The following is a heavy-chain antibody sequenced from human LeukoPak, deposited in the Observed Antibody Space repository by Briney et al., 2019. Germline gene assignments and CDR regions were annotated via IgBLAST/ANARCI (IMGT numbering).Heavy chain of an antibody. D-gene: IGHD3-3*01. CDR2: ISGSGGST. Sequence: GGSLRLSCAASGFTFSSYAISWVRQAPGKGLEWVSAISGSGGSTYYADSVKGRFTISRDNSKNTLYLQMNSLRAEDTAVYYCAKDVYDFWSGQGYFQHWGQGTLVTVSS. J-gene: IGHJ1*01. CDR3: AKDVYDFWSGQGYFQH. V-gene: IGHV3-23*01. CDR1: GFTFSSYA.